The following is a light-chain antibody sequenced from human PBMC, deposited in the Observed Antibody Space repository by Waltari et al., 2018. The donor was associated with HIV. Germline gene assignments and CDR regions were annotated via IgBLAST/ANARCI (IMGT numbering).Light chain of an antibody. J-gene: IGLJ2*01. CDR3: QSYDSRLSGSVV. Sequence: QSALTQPPSVSGAPGQSVTISCSGINSNIGAGFDVHWYQQVPGTAPRLLIYDNNNRPSGVPDRFSGSKSGTSASLAINGLQSEDEADYYCQSYDSRLSGSVVFGGGTKVTVL. CDR1: NSNIGAGFD. V-gene: IGLV1-40*01. CDR2: DNN.